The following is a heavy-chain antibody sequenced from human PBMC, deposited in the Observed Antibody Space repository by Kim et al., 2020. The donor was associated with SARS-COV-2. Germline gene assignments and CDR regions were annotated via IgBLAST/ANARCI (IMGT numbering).Heavy chain of an antibody. V-gene: IGHV3-23*01. CDR2: ISGSGGST. Sequence: GGSLRLSCAASGFTFSSYAMSWVRQAPGKGLEWVSAISGSGGSTYYADSVRSRFTISRDNSKNTLYLQMNSLRAEDTAVYYCAKDLAGPPVCAVAAGDFDNWGQGTLVTVSS. D-gene: IGHD6-19*01. J-gene: IGHJ4*02. CDR3: AKDLAGPPVCAVAAGDFDN. CDR1: GFTFSSYA.